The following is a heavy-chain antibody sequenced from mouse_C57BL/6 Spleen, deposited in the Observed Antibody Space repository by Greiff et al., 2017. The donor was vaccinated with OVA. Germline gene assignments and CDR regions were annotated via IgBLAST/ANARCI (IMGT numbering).Heavy chain of an antibody. V-gene: IGHV1-52*01. CDR1: GYTFTSYW. J-gene: IGHJ4*01. Sequence: QVQLQQPGAELVRPGSSVKLSCTASGYTFTSYWMHWVKQRPKQGLEWIGNIDPSDSETHYTQKFKDKATLTVDKSSSTAYMQLSSLTSEDSAVYYCARRTGYAMDYWGQGTSVTVSS. CDR2: IDPSDSET. CDR3: ARRTGYAMDY.